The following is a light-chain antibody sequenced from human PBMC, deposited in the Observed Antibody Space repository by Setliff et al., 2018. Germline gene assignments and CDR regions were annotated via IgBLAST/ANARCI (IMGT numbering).Light chain of an antibody. CDR1: SSNIGTGFD. CDR2: GNN. V-gene: IGLV1-40*01. CDR3: QSHDISLGASV. Sequence: QSVLTQPPSVSGAPGQRVTISCDGSSSNIGTGFDVHWYQHLPGTAPKLLIFGNNNRPSGVPDRFSGSKSGTSASLAITGLQAEDEADYYCQSHDISLGASVFGTGTKVTVL. J-gene: IGLJ1*01.